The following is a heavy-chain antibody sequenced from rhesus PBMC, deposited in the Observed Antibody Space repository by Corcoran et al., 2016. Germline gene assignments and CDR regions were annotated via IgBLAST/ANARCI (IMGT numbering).Heavy chain of an antibody. CDR1: GASISSYW. V-gene: IGHV4-80*01. D-gene: IGHD6-25*01. J-gene: IGHJ4*01. Sequence: QVQLQESGPGLVKPSETLSLTCAVSGASISSYWWNWIRQPPGKGREWIGELNGNSGSTNYHPFLKSRVTISKDASKHQFSLKLSSVTAADTAVYYCARGSRIAAAGSAFDYWGQGVLVTVSS. CDR3: ARGSRIAAAGSAFDY. CDR2: LNGNSGST.